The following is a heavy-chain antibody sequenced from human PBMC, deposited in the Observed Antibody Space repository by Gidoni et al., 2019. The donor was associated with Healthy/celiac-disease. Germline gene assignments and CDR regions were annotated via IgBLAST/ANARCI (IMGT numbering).Heavy chain of an antibody. D-gene: IGHD2-15*01. CDR2: IYSGGST. CDR1: GFTVSSNY. J-gene: IGHJ4*02. Sequence: EVQLVESGGGLVQPGGSLRLSCAASGFTVSSNYMSWVRQAPGKGLEWVSVIYSGGSTYYADSVKGRFTISRDNSKNTLYLQMNSLRAEDTAVYYCARDLSCSGGSCYEDYWGQGTLVTVSS. CDR3: ARDLSCSGGSCYEDY. V-gene: IGHV3-66*01.